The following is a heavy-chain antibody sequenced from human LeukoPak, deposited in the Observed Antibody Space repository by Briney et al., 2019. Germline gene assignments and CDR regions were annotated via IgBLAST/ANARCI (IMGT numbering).Heavy chain of an antibody. CDR2: IYHSGST. D-gene: IGHD3-10*01. V-gene: IGHV4-38-2*02. Sequence: SETLSLTCTVSGYSISSGYYWGWIRQPPGKGLEWIGSIYHSGSTYYNPSLKSRVTISVDTSKNQFSLKLSSVTAADTAVYYCVRDLLPDFLRQKRGLFDPWGQGTLVTVSS. CDR1: GYSISSGYY. J-gene: IGHJ5*02. CDR3: VRDLLPDFLRQKRGLFDP.